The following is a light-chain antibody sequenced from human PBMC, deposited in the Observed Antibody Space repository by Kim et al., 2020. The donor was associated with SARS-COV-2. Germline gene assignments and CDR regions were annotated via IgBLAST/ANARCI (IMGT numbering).Light chain of an antibody. CDR1: QSISTW. Sequence: DIQMTQSPSTLSASVGDRVTITCRASQSISTWLAWYQQKPGKAPKLLIYGASSLQSGVPSRFSGSGSGTEFTLTISSLQPDDFATYYCQQYLSYRPFGPGTKVEIK. CDR3: QQYLSYRP. CDR2: GAS. J-gene: IGKJ1*01. V-gene: IGKV1-5*01.